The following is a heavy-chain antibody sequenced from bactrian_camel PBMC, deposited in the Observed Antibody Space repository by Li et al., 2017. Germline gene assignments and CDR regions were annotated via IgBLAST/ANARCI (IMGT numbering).Heavy chain of an antibody. CDR2: VDHDGTA. J-gene: IGHJ4*01. CDR3: AGIWGPAATHNLCSISIGERWAHY. V-gene: IGHV3S53*01. CDR1: VYVDSTHC. D-gene: IGHD5*01. Sequence: HVQLVESGGGSVEAGGSLRLICEASVYVDSTHCMGWFRQAPGKEREGVAAVDHDGTATYVDRVKGRFSISVDDSKKNMYLQMDDLQPEDSGLYFCAGIWGPAATHNLCSISIGERWAHYWSLGTQVTVS.